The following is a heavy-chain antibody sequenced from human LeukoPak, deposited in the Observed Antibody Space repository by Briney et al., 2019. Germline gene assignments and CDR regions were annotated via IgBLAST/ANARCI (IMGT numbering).Heavy chain of an antibody. CDR3: AREGPYSSSCYPPGGLDH. J-gene: IGHJ4*02. D-gene: IGHD6-13*01. CDR1: GFTFTTSA. Sequence: SVKVSCKASGFTFTTSAVEWVPQARGQRLEWIGWIVVGSGNTNYAQKFQERVTITRDMSTSTVYMDLSSQRAEDTAVYYCAREGPYSSSCYPPGGLDHWGQGTLVTVSS. V-gene: IGHV1-58*01. CDR2: IVVGSGNT.